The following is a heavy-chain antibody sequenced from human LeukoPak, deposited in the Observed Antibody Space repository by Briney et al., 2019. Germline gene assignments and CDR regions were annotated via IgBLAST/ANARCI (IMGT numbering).Heavy chain of an antibody. D-gene: IGHD3-9*01. J-gene: IGHJ6*02. CDR2: ISYDGSNK. CDR1: GVTFGSFA. CDR3: ARDVWYYDILTGPSGDYYGMDV. Sequence: PGGSLRLSCEACGVTFGSFAMYWVRQAPGKGLEWVAVISYDGSNKYYVDSVKGRFTISRDNSKNTLYLQMNSLRAEDTAVYYCARDVWYYDILTGPSGDYYGMDVWGQGTTVTVSS. V-gene: IGHV3-30*04.